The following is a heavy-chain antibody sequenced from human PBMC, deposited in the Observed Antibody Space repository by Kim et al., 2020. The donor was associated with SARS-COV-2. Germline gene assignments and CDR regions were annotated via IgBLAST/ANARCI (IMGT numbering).Heavy chain of an antibody. D-gene: IGHD6-19*01. V-gene: IGHV3-23*01. CDR1: GFTFNNYV. CDR3: AKDLLAVAAGDGY. CDR2: ISGSGGTT. J-gene: IGHJ4*02. Sequence: GGSLRLSCAASGFTFNNYVMSWVRQAPGKGLEWLSAISGSGGTTYYADSVKGRFSISRDNSKSTLYLQMNSLRAEDTAVYYCAKDLLAVAAGDGYWGQGTLVTVSS.